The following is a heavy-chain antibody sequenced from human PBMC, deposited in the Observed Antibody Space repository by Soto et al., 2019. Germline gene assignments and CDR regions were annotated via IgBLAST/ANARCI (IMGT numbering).Heavy chain of an antibody. CDR1: GGSISSGGYY. J-gene: IGHJ5*02. CDR3: ARFDVLWFGESRNWFDP. V-gene: IGHV4-31*03. Sequence: QVQLQESGPGLVKPSQTLSLTCTVSGGSISSGGYYWSWIRQHPGKGLEWIGYIYYSGSTYYNPSLKSRVTISVDTSKNQFSLKLSSETAADTAVYYCARFDVLWFGESRNWFDPWGQGTLVTVSS. D-gene: IGHD3-10*01. CDR2: IYYSGST.